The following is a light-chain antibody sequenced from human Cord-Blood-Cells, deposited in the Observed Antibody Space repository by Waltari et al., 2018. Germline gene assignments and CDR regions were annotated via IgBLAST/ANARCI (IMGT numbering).Light chain of an antibody. Sequence: SYELTQPPSASSSPGQTASIPSFGDKLGVNNACWYQQKPGQSPVLVIYQDSKRPSGIPERFSGSNSGNTATLTISGTQAMDEADYYCQAWDSSTYVFGTGTKVTVL. CDR1: KLGVNN. J-gene: IGLJ1*01. V-gene: IGLV3-1*01. CDR3: QAWDSSTYV. CDR2: QDS.